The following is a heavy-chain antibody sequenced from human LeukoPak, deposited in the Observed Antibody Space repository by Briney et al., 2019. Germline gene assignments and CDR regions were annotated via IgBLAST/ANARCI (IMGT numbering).Heavy chain of an antibody. D-gene: IGHD4-23*01. Sequence: PGRSLRLSCTGSGFTFSSYVMNWVRQAPGKGLEWVSTLSEGGTTSYYADSVKGRFTISRDNSKNTLYLQMNSLRAEDTAVYYCANTDSGNSWASGYWGQGTLVTVSS. CDR1: GFTFSSYV. CDR2: LSEGGTTS. V-gene: IGHV3-23*01. CDR3: ANTDSGNSWASGY. J-gene: IGHJ4*02.